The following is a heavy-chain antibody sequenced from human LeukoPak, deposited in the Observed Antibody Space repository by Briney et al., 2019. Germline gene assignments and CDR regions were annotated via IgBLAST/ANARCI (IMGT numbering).Heavy chain of an antibody. V-gene: IGHV4-59*01. D-gene: IGHD2-15*01. CDR1: GGSISSYY. Sequence: SETLFLTCTVSGGSISSYYWSWIRQPPGKGLEWIGYIYYSGSTNYNPSLKSRVTISVDTSKNQFSLKLSSVTAADTAVYYCARALGYGSGLDYWGQGTLVTVSS. CDR2: IYYSGST. CDR3: ARALGYGSGLDY. J-gene: IGHJ4*02.